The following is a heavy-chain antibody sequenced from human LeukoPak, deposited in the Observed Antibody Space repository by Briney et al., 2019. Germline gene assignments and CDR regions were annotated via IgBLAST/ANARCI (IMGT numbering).Heavy chain of an antibody. V-gene: IGHV1-18*01. J-gene: IGHJ4*02. CDR3: SRGHSSGWSFWY. D-gene: IGHD6-19*01. CDR1: GYTFTTYG. Sequence: ASLRVSCKHSGYTFTTYGIRSVRQTPGQGLEWMGWISAYNGNTNYAQTLQGRVAMTTDTSTSTAYMERRRLRSDYTAVYYSSRGHSSGWSFWYWGQGTLVTVSS. CDR2: ISAYNGNT.